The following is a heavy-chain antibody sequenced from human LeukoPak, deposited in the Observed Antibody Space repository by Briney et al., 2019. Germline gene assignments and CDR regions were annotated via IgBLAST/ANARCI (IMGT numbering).Heavy chain of an antibody. CDR1: GFTFSSYG. J-gene: IGHJ6*02. Sequence: PGGSLRLSCAASGFTFSSYGIHWVRQAPGKGLEWVAVISYDGSNKYYADSVRGRFTISRDNSKNTLYLQMNSLRAEDTAVYYCAKDNIAVAGTDYYYYGMDVWGQGTTVTVYS. CDR3: AKDNIAVAGTDYYYYGMDV. D-gene: IGHD6-19*01. V-gene: IGHV3-30*18. CDR2: ISYDGSNK.